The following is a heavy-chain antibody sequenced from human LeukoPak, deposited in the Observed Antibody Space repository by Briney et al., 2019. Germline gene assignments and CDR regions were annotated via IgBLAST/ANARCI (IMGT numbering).Heavy chain of an antibody. V-gene: IGHV1-2*06. D-gene: IGHD3-10*01. CDR1: AYTFTGYY. Sequence: GASVKVSCKASAYTFTGYYMHWVRQAPGQGLEWMGRINPNSGGTNYAQKFQGRVTMTRDTSISTAYMELSRLRSDDTAVYYCARDRSPRKYYGSGSYSEFDYWGQGTLVTVSS. CDR3: ARDRSPRKYYGSGSYSEFDY. CDR2: INPNSGGT. J-gene: IGHJ4*02.